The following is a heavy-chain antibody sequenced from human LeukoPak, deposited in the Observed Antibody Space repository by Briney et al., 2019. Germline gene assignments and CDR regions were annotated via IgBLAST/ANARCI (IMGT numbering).Heavy chain of an antibody. Sequence: SETLSLTCTVSGGSISSYCGRWVRQPPGEGLEGIGYIYTSGRTDYNPSLKSRVTMSADTAKNQLSMELTFLTAADTAVYYCATSYDAKTAPYDLWGQGTLVTVSS. CDR3: ATSYDAKTAPYDL. D-gene: IGHD3-3*01. J-gene: IGHJ5*02. CDR2: IYTSGRT. CDR1: GGSISSYC. V-gene: IGHV4-4*09.